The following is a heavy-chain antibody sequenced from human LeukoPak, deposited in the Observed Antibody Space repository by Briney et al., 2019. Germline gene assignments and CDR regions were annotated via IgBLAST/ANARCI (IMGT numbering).Heavy chain of an antibody. V-gene: IGHV4-59*08. D-gene: IGHD6-13*01. J-gene: IGHJ4*02. CDR2: IYYSGST. CDR3: ARMAAAGTDY. Sequence: SETLSLTCTVSGGSISSYYWSWIRQPPGKGLEWIGYIYYSGSTNYNPSLKSRVTISVDTSKNQFSLKLSSATAADTAVYYCARMAAAGTDYWGQGTLVTVSS. CDR1: GGSISSYY.